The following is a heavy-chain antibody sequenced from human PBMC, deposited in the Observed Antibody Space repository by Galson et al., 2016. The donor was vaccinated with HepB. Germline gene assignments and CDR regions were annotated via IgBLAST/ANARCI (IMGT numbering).Heavy chain of an antibody. J-gene: IGHJ4*02. D-gene: IGHD3-10*01. CDR1: GFIFSSYW. Sequence: SLRLSCAGSGFIFSSYWMSWVRQAPGKGLEWVANIKQEGSEKLYVDSLKGRLTIARDNAKNSLFLQMNSLRADDTAVYYRARGRPTMVRGLNGYYFDLGGQGTLVTVSS. CDR2: IKQEGSEK. V-gene: IGHV3-7*03. CDR3: ARGRPTMVRGLNGYYFDL.